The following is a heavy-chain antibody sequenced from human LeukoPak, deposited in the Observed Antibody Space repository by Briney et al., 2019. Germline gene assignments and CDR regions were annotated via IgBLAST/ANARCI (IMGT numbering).Heavy chain of an antibody. V-gene: IGHV1-2*02. Sequence: ASVKPSCTAFGDTLNDYHVHWVRQAPGLRAQGLEGMGWVTPISGWTTYSQRFQGRVAKTSDTSTNTVCMELTSLTSDDTGIYFCARIGVSGGYWDFSRWGQGTLVTVSS. CDR2: VTPISGWT. CDR1: GDTLNDYH. J-gene: IGHJ1*01. CDR3: ARIGVSGGYWDFSR. D-gene: IGHD1-26*01.